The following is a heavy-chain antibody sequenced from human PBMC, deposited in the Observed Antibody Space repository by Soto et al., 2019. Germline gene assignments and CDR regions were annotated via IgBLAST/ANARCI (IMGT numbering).Heavy chain of an antibody. CDR1: GGSISSGGYY. CDR3: ARAPDYSSGWGGFGP. J-gene: IGHJ5*02. Sequence: TLSLTCTVSGGSISSGGYYCSWIRQHDGKGLEWIGYSYYSGSAYYNPSLKSRITISVDTSKNQFSLTLCSVTAADTAVYYCARAPDYSSGWGGFGPWGQGTLVTVAS. CDR2: SYYSGSA. D-gene: IGHD6-19*01. V-gene: IGHV4-31*03.